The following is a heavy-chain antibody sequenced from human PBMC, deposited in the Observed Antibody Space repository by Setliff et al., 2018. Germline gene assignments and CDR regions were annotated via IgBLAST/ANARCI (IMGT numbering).Heavy chain of an antibody. J-gene: IGHJ4*02. CDR3: ARGYYDSYARYYVVGDY. D-gene: IGHD3-22*01. CDR1: GGTFSSYG. V-gene: IGHV1-18*01. Sequence: GASVKVSCKASGGTFSSYGISWVRQAPGQGLEWMGWISCYNGDRRYAQSLQGRVTMTRDTSTSTVYMELSSLRTEDTAVYYCARGYYDSYARYYVVGDYWGQGTPVTVSS. CDR2: ISCYNGDR.